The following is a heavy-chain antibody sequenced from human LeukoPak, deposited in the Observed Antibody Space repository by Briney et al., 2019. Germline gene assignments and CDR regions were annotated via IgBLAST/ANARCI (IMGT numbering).Heavy chain of an antibody. Sequence: PGGSLKLSCAASGFTFSGSAMHWVRQASGKGLEWVGRTRSKANSYATAYAASVKGRFTISRDDSKNTAYLQMNSLKTEDTAVYYCTVVCCPGSTREDYWGQGTLVTVSS. CDR1: GFTFSGSA. CDR2: TRSKANSYAT. D-gene: IGHD2-2*01. V-gene: IGHV3-73*01. CDR3: TVVCCPGSTREDY. J-gene: IGHJ4*02.